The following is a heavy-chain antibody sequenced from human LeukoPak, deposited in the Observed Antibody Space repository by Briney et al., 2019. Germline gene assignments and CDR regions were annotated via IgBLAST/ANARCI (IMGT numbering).Heavy chain of an antibody. Sequence: PGESLKISCKGSGHSLTSYWISWVRQMPGKGLEWMGRIDPSDSYTNYSPSFQGHVTISADKSVSTAYLQWSSLTASDTAMYYCARTSWFGVDYWGQGTLVTVSS. CDR3: ARTSWFGVDY. D-gene: IGHD3-10*01. V-gene: IGHV5-10-1*01. J-gene: IGHJ4*02. CDR1: GHSLTSYW. CDR2: IDPSDSYT.